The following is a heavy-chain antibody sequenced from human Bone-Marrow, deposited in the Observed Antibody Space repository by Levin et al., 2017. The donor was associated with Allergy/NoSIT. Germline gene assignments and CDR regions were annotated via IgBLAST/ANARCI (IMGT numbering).Heavy chain of an antibody. J-gene: IGHJ3*02. CDR1: GGSISSSSYY. V-gene: IGHV4-39*01. D-gene: IGHD3-10*01. CDR2: IYYSGST. Sequence: PGGSLRLSCTVSGGSISSSSYYWGWIRQPPGKGLEWIGSIYYSGSTYYNPSLKSRVTISVDTSKNQFSLKLSSVTAADTAVYYCARRGPVTMVRGVIYAFDIWGQGTMVTVSS. CDR3: ARRGPVTMVRGVIYAFDI.